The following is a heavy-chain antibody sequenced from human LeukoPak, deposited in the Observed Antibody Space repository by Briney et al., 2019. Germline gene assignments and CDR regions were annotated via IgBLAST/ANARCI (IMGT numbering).Heavy chain of an antibody. CDR1: GFTFSSYW. CDR3: ARYPKFHSSGNNFDY. Sequence: QPGGSLRLSRAASGFTFSSYWMSWVRQAPGKGLEWVANIKQDGSEKYYVDSVKGRFTISRDNAKNSLYLQMNSLRAEDTAVYYCARYPKFHSSGNNFDYWGQGTLVTVSS. D-gene: IGHD3-22*01. CDR2: IKQDGSEK. V-gene: IGHV3-7*01. J-gene: IGHJ4*02.